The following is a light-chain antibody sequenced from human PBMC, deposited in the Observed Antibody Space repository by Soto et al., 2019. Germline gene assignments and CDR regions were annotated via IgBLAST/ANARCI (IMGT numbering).Light chain of an antibody. CDR2: DVS. CDR1: SSDVGGSNY. CDR3: SSYTSSSLYV. Sequence: QSVLTQPASVSGSPGQSITISCTGTSSDVGGSNYVSWYQQLPGKAPKLMIYDVSDRPSGVSNRFSGSKSGNTASLTISGLQAEDEADYYCSSYTSSSLYVFGTGTKGTGL. V-gene: IGLV2-14*01. J-gene: IGLJ1*01.